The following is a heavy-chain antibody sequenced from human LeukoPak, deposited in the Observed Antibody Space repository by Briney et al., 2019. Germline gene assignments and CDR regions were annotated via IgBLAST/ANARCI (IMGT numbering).Heavy chain of an antibody. CDR3: ARHLPQYYYDSSGYYGASDI. Sequence: SETLSLTCTVSGGSISSSSYYWGWIRQPPGQGLEWIGCIYYSGSTYYNPSLKSRVTISVDTSKHQFSLKLSSVTAADTAVYYCARHLPQYYYDSSGYYGASDIWGQGTMVTVSS. CDR1: GGSISSSSYY. J-gene: IGHJ3*02. D-gene: IGHD3-22*01. V-gene: IGHV4-39*01. CDR2: IYYSGST.